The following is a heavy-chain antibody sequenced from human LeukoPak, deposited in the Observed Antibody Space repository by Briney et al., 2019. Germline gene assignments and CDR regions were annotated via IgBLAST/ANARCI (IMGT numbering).Heavy chain of an antibody. Sequence: GGSLRLSCAASGFTVSNTHMIWVRQPPGKGLELVSVIFRHGNTYYADSVRDRFTVSRDNSKNTQYLQMNTLRAEDTAVYYCATDGGTGGWFYYWGQGTLVTVSS. V-gene: IGHV3-53*01. CDR1: GFTVSNTH. CDR3: ATDGGTGGWFYY. J-gene: IGHJ4*02. CDR2: IFRHGNT. D-gene: IGHD6-19*01.